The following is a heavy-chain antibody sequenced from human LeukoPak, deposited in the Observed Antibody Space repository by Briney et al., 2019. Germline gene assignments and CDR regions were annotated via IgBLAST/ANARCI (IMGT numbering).Heavy chain of an antibody. CDR2: INHSGST. J-gene: IGHJ4*02. V-gene: IGHV4-34*01. CDR3: ARGPSYYDSSGYSSDYFDY. CDR1: GFTFSSYS. D-gene: IGHD3-22*01. Sequence: PGGSLRLSCAASGFTFSSYSMNWVRQAPGKGLEWIGEINHSGSTNYNPSLKSRVTISVDTSKNQFSLKLSSVTAADTAVYYCARGPSYYDSSGYSSDYFDYWGQGTLVTVSS.